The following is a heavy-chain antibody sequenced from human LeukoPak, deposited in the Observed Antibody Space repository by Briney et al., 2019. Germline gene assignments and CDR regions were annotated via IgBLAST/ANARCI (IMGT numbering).Heavy chain of an antibody. CDR2: IWYDGSNK. CDR1: GFTFSSYG. D-gene: IGHD1-26*01. CDR3: ARGHSGSYGDYFDY. Sequence: GRSLCLSCAPSGFTFSSYGMRWVWQAPGKGLEGVGVIWYDGSNKFYADSVKGRFTISRDNSKNTLYLQMNSLRAEDTAVYYCARGHSGSYGDYFDYWGQGTLVTVSS. V-gene: IGHV3-33*01. J-gene: IGHJ4*02.